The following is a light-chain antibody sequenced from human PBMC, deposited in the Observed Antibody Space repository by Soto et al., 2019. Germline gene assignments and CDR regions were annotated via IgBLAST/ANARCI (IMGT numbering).Light chain of an antibody. V-gene: IGKV3-20*01. Sequence: EIVLTQSPGTLSLSPGERATLSCRASQSVSSSYLAWYQQKPGQAPRLVIYGASTRATGIPGRFSGSWSGTEFTLTISSLQSEDFATYFCQQYDRWPPKTFGQGTKVDIK. CDR2: GAS. J-gene: IGKJ1*01. CDR1: QSVSSSY. CDR3: QQYDRWPPKT.